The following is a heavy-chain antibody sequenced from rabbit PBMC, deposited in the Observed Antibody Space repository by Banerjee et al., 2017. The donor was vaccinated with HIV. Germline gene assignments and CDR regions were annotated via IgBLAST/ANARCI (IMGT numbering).Heavy chain of an antibody. CDR3: ARDGAGGSYFAL. V-gene: IGHV1S47*01. Sequence: QEQLVESGGGLVQPGGSLKLSCKASGFDFSTYSMSWVRQAPGKGLEWIACINTGSSGRTYYATWVNGRFSISRENAQNTVFLQMTSLTAADTATYFCARDGAGGSYFALWGPGTLVTVS. J-gene: IGHJ4*01. CDR1: GFDFSTYS. CDR2: INTGSSGRT. D-gene: IGHD8-1*01.